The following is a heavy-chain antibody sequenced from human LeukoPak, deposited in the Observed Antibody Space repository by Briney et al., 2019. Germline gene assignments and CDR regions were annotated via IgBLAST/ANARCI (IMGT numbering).Heavy chain of an antibody. CDR1: GGSISRYY. Sequence: SETLSLTCTVSGGSISRYYWSWIRQPPGKGLEWIGYIYYSGSTNYNPSLKSRVTISVDTSKNQFSLKLSSVTAADTAVYYCAGALSGYGCFDYWGQGTLVTVSS. CDR2: IYYSGST. V-gene: IGHV4-59*01. D-gene: IGHD5-12*01. J-gene: IGHJ4*02. CDR3: AGALSGYGCFDY.